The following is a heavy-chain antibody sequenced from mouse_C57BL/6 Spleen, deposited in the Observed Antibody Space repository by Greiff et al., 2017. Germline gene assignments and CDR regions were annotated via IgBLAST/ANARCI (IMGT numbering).Heavy chain of an antibody. CDR1: GYTFTSYW. CDR3: ARSGDGYLYYFDS. CDR2: INPSSGYT. D-gene: IGHD2-3*01. J-gene: IGHJ2*01. Sequence: VQLQQSGAELVKPGASVKLSCKASGYTFTSYWMHWVKQRPGQGLEWIGYINPSSGYTKYNQKFKDKATLTADKSSSTAYMQLSSLTYEDSAVYYCARSGDGYLYYFDSWGQDTTLAVSS. V-gene: IGHV1-7*01.